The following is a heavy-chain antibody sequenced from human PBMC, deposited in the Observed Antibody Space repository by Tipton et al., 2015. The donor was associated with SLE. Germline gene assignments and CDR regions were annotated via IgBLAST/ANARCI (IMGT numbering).Heavy chain of an antibody. J-gene: IGHJ4*02. CDR3: ARRTSGYAPDY. CDR2: IHYSGTT. CDR1: GGSITNHY. Sequence: TLSLTCTVSGGSITNHYWNWIRQPPGKGLEWIGYIHYSGTTHDNPSLKSRVTMSVDMSKNQFSLRLTSVTAADTAVYYCARRTSGYAPDYWGQGTLVTVSS. D-gene: IGHD5-12*01. V-gene: IGHV4-59*11.